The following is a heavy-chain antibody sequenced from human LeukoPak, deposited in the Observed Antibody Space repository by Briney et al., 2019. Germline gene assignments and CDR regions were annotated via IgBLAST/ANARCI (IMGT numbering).Heavy chain of an antibody. CDR1: GGSLSSYY. Sequence: SETLSLTCTVSGGSLSSYYWSWIRQPPGKGLEWIGYIYYSGSTNYNPSLKSRVTILVDTSKNQFSLKLSSVTAADTAVYYCARLAGYYDFWSGYENPTYNWFDPWGQGTLVTVSS. J-gene: IGHJ5*02. D-gene: IGHD3-3*01. CDR2: IYYSGST. CDR3: ARLAGYYDFWSGYENPTYNWFDP. V-gene: IGHV4-59*08.